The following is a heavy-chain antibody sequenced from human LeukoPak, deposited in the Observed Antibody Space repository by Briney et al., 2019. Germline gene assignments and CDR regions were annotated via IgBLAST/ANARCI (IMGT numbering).Heavy chain of an antibody. V-gene: IGHV3-23*01. J-gene: IGHJ4*02. CDR2: ISGSGGST. D-gene: IGHD6-19*01. CDR1: GFTFSSYA. CDR3: ARDSGSGWYYFDY. Sequence: GGSLRLSCAASGFTFSSYAMSWVRQAPGKGLEWVSAISGSGGSTYYADSVKGRFTISRDNSKNTLYLQMNSLRAEDTAVYYCARDSGSGWYYFDYWGQGTLVTVSS.